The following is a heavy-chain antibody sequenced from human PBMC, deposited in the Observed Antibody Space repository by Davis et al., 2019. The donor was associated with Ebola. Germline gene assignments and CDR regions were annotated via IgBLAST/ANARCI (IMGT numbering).Heavy chain of an antibody. CDR1: GGSMSSYY. Sequence: SETLSLTCTVSGGSMSSYYWSWIRQPPGKGLEWIGYIYYSGSTNYNPSLKSRVTISVDTSKNQFSLKLSSVTAADTAVYYCARGRIAAAGTGFDYWGQGTLVTVSS. V-gene: IGHV4-59*01. J-gene: IGHJ4*02. D-gene: IGHD6-13*01. CDR3: ARGRIAAAGTGFDY. CDR2: IYYSGST.